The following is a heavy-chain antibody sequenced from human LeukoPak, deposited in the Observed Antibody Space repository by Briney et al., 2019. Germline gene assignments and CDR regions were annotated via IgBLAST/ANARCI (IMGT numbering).Heavy chain of an antibody. D-gene: IGHD6-13*01. J-gene: IGHJ5*02. Sequence: SGGSLRLSCAASGFTFSDYFMSWIRQAPGKGLEWVSYISTSSTYTNYADSVKGRFTISRDNAKNSLYLQMNSLRAEDTAVYYCARDAKVAAAGNWFDPRGQGTLVTVFS. CDR2: ISTSSTYT. CDR1: GFTFSDYF. CDR3: ARDAKVAAAGNWFDP. V-gene: IGHV3-11*06.